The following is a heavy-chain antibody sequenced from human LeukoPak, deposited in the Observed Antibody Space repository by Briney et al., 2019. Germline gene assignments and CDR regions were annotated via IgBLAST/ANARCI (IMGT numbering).Heavy chain of an antibody. J-gene: IGHJ4*02. D-gene: IGHD6-19*01. Sequence: ASMKVSCTASGYTFTSFGISWVRQAPGQGLEWLGWISTYNGNTNYAQKFQGRVSMTTDTSTSTAYMELRSLSSDDTAVYYCARDALAVTPLDYWGQGTLVTVSS. CDR1: GYTFTSFG. CDR3: ARDALAVTPLDY. CDR2: ISTYNGNT. V-gene: IGHV1-18*01.